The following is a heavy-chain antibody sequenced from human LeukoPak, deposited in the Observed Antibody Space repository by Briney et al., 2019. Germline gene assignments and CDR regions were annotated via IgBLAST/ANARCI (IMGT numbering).Heavy chain of an antibody. CDR1: GYTFSDYY. CDR3: AREWTHDAFDI. D-gene: IGHD3/OR15-3a*01. CDR2: ISSSGSTI. Sequence: PGGSLRLSCAASGYTFSDYYMSWIRQAPGKGLEWVSYISSSGSTIFYADSVKGRFTISRDNAKNSLYLQMDSLRAEDTAVYYCAREWTHDAFDIWGQGTMVTVFS. J-gene: IGHJ3*02. V-gene: IGHV3-11*01.